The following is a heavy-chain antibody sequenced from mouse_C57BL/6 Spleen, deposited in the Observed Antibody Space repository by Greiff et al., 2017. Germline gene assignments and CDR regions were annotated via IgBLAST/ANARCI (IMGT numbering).Heavy chain of an antibody. CDR3: ARGGDCDSVPYAMDY. CDR2: INPSTGGT. V-gene: IGHV1-42*01. D-gene: IGHD2-13*01. J-gene: IGHJ4*01. CDR1: GYSFTGYY. Sequence: EVQLQQSGPELVKPGASVKISCKASGYSFTGYYMNWVKQSPEKSLEWIGEINPSTGGTTYNQKFKAKATLTVDKSSSTAYMQLKSLTSEDSAVYYCARGGDCDSVPYAMDYWGQGTSVTVSS.